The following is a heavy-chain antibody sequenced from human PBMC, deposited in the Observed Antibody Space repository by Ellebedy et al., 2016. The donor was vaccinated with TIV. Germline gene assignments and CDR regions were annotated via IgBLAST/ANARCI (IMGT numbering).Heavy chain of an antibody. Sequence: GGSLRLXXAASGFTFSSYWMSWVRQASGKGLEWVGRIRSKANSYATAYAASVKGRFTISRDDSKNTAFLQMNSLKTEDTAVYYCTTFDSSGSYVDYWGQGTLVTVSS. CDR1: GFTFSSYW. V-gene: IGHV3-73*01. CDR2: IRSKANSYAT. CDR3: TTFDSSGSYVDY. D-gene: IGHD3-22*01. J-gene: IGHJ4*02.